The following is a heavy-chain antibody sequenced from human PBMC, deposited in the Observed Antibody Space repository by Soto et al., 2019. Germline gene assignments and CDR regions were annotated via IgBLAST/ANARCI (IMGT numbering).Heavy chain of an antibody. D-gene: IGHD3-22*01. V-gene: IGHV1-69*01. CDR1: GGTFSSYA. CDR2: IVPIFGTA. Sequence: QVQLVQSGAEVKKPGSSVKVSCKASGGTFSSYAISWVRQAPGQGLEWMGGIVPIFGTANYAQKFQGRVTITADESTSTAYMELSSLRSEDTAVYYCAGAGYYYDSSGYLPYDYWGQGTLVTVSS. J-gene: IGHJ4*02. CDR3: AGAGYYYDSSGYLPYDY.